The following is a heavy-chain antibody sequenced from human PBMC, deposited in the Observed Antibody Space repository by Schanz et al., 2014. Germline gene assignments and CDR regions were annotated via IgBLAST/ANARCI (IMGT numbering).Heavy chain of an antibody. CDR1: GDTFSKYN. J-gene: IGHJ4*02. Sequence: QVQLVQSGPEVKKPGSSVKVSCQAFGDTFSKYNIMWVRQVPGQGLEWMGRIIPILGIANYAQNFQGRVTITADKSTSTAYMELTSLRSEDTAVYYCARGYGDSPTDFWGQGTLVTVSS. CDR3: ARGYGDSPTDF. D-gene: IGHD4-17*01. V-gene: IGHV1-69*02. CDR2: IIPILGIA.